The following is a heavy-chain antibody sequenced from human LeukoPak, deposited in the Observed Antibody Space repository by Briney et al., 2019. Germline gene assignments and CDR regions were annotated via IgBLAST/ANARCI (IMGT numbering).Heavy chain of an antibody. CDR1: GYTFTAYY. Sequence: ASVKVSCKASGYTFTAYYMHWMRQAPGQGLDWIGLINLNSGGTNFAQKFQGRVTMTSDTSISTAYMELSSLRSDDTAIYYCARAKVLVPDHWGQGTLVTVSS. V-gene: IGHV1-2*02. J-gene: IGHJ4*02. CDR2: INLNSGGT. CDR3: ARAKVLVPDH.